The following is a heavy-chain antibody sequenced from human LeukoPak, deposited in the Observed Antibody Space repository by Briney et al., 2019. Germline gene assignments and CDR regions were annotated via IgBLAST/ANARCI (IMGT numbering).Heavy chain of an antibody. CDR3: AKEMYSSSSLGMDV. CDR2: IKQDGSEK. J-gene: IGHJ6*02. CDR1: GFTFSSYW. Sequence: GGSLRLSCAASGFTFSSYWMSWVRQAPGKGLEWVAYIKQDGSEKYYVDSVKGRFTISRDNAKNSLYLQMNSLRAEDTALYYCAKEMYSSSSLGMDVWGQGTTVTVSS. V-gene: IGHV3-7*03. D-gene: IGHD6-13*01.